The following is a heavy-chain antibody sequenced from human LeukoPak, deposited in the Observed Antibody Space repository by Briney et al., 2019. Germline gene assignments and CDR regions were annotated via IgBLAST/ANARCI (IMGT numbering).Heavy chain of an antibody. CDR1: GDTFTGSF. V-gene: IGHV1-2*02. CDR3: ARADPVSY. J-gene: IGHJ4*02. CDR2: ISSNTGGT. Sequence: GASVKVSCKTSGDTFTGSFMHWMRQAPGQGLEWMGWISSNTGGTLFAQKFQGRLTMTRDTSISTAYMELSSLRSDDTAVYYCARADPVSYLGQGTQVTVSS.